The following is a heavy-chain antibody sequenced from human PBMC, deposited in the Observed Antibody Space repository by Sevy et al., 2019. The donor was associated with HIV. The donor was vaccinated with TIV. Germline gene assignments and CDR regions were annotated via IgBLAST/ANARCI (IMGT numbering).Heavy chain of an antibody. V-gene: IGHV3-30*04. CDR2: ISYDGSNK. J-gene: IGHJ6*02. Sequence: GGSLRLSCAASGFTFSSYAMHWVRQAPGKGLEWVAVISYDGSNKYYADSVKGRFTISRDNSKNTLYLQMNSLRAEDTAVYYCARGGRGGVVAATDYYYYGMDVWGQGTTVTVSS. D-gene: IGHD2-15*01. CDR1: GFTFSSYA. CDR3: ARGGRGGVVAATDYYYYGMDV.